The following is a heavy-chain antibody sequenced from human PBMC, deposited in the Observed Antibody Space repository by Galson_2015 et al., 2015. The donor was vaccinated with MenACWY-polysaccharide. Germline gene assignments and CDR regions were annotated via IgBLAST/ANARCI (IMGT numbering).Heavy chain of an antibody. V-gene: IGHV3-11*01. J-gene: IGHJ5*02. CDR2: ISDSGSAI. CDR3: ARDPRGARSSYFDP. Sequence: LRLSCAASGFTFSDYYMHWIRQAPGKGLEWVSYISDSGSAIYLADSVKGRFIISRDNAKNSLYLQMNSLRAEDTAVYFCARDPRGARSSYFDPWGQGTLVTVSS. D-gene: IGHD3-10*01. CDR1: GFTFSDYY.